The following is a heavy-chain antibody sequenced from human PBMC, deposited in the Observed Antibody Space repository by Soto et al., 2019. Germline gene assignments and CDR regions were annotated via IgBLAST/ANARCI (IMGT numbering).Heavy chain of an antibody. V-gene: IGHV1-69*13. Sequence: SVKVSCKASGDTFSSDAISWVRQAPGQGLEWMGGIIPIFGTANYAQKFQGRVTITADESTSTAYMELSSLRSEDTAVYYCARNRRDGYDSDAFDIWGQGTMVTVSS. CDR1: GDTFSSDA. D-gene: IGHD5-12*01. CDR3: ARNRRDGYDSDAFDI. J-gene: IGHJ3*02. CDR2: IIPIFGTA.